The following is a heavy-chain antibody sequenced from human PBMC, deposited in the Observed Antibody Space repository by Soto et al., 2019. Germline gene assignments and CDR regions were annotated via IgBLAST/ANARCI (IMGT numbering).Heavy chain of an antibody. D-gene: IGHD5-12*01. CDR1: GDSVSSNTAS. J-gene: IGHJ5*02. CDR2: TYFRSKWYN. CDR3: AKGDNLGPKTGYAFDP. Sequence: TLSLTCVISGDSVSSNTASLNWIRQSPSRGLEWLGRTYFRSKWYNDYAVSVKSRIIINPDTSNNQFSLQLNSVTPEDTAVYFCAKGDNLGPKTGYAFDPWGQGIMVTVSS. V-gene: IGHV6-1*01.